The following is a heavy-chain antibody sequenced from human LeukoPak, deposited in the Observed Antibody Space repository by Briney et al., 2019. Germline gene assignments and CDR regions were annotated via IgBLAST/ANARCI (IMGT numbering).Heavy chain of an antibody. Sequence: GRSLRLSCAASGFTFSSYGMHWVRQAPGKGLEWVAVISYDGSNKYYADSVKGRFTISRDNSKNTLYLQMNSLRAEDTAVYYCAKEWEQWNYYYYGMDVWGQGTTVTVSS. V-gene: IGHV3-30*18. CDR2: ISYDGSNK. J-gene: IGHJ6*02. CDR3: AKEWEQWNYYYYGMDV. D-gene: IGHD6-19*01. CDR1: GFTFSSYG.